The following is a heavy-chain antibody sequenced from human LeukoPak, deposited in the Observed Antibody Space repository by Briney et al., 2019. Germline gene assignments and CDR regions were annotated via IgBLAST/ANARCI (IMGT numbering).Heavy chain of an antibody. J-gene: IGHJ6*03. D-gene: IGHD3-10*02. CDR1: GFTFSSYS. CDR2: ISSSGSTI. CDR3: ARCSYYYYYMDV. Sequence: GGSLRLSCAASGFTFSSYSMNWIRQAPGKGLEWVSYISSSGSTIYYADSVKGRFTISRDNAKNSLYLQMNSLRAEDTAVYYCARCSYYYYYMDVWGKGTTVTVSS. V-gene: IGHV3-48*04.